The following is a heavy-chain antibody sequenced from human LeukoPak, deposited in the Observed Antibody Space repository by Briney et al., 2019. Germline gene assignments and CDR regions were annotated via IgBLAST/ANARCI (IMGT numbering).Heavy chain of an antibody. CDR3: AQLRGYFDL. J-gene: IGHJ2*01. V-gene: IGHV4-34*01. D-gene: IGHD5-24*01. Sequence: SETLSLTCAVYGGSFSGYYWSWIRQPPGKGLEWIGEINHSGSNNYDPSLKSRVTISVDTSKNQFSLKLSSVTAADTAVYYCAQLRGYFDLWGRGTLVTVSS. CDR2: INHSGSN. CDR1: GGSFSGYY.